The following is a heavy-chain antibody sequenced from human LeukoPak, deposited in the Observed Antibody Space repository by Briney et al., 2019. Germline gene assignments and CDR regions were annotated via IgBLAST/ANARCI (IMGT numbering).Heavy chain of an antibody. D-gene: IGHD3-10*01. J-gene: IGHJ4*02. V-gene: IGHV3-11*04. CDR1: GFTVSSNY. Sequence: PGGSLRLSCAASGFTVSSNYMSWIRQAPGKGLEWVSYISSSGSTIYYADSVKGRFTISRDNAKNSLYLQMNSLRAEDTAVYYCARARNYYGSGSYTFDYWGQGTLVTVSS. CDR3: ARARNYYGSGSYTFDY. CDR2: ISSSGSTI.